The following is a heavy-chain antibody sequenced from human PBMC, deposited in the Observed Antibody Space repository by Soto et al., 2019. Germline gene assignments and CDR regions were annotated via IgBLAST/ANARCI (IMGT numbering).Heavy chain of an antibody. Sequence: KTKGKGLEWVSVVGGQGSNTYYADSVRGRFTVSRDDSRNTLYLRMDSLRVEDTAVYYSAKDFVSRNGIHDPFDLWGHGTMVTVSS. V-gene: IGHV3-23*01. D-gene: IGHD3-3*01. CDR2: VGGQGSNT. CDR3: AKDFVSRNGIHDPFDL. J-gene: IGHJ3*01.